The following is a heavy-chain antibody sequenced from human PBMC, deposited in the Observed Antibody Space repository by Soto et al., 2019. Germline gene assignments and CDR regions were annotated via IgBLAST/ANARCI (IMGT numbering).Heavy chain of an antibody. Sequence: PSETVSLTXTVSSGSINSFYWAWMRQPAGKGLEWIGRIHSSGTTNYNPSLSSRVTMSVDPSKNQFSLRLTSVTAADTAVYYCARDRIIGTSYSDYWGQGILVTVSS. CDR1: SGSINSFY. D-gene: IGHD1-7*01. J-gene: IGHJ4*02. CDR3: ARDRIIGTSYSDY. V-gene: IGHV4-4*07. CDR2: IHSSGTT.